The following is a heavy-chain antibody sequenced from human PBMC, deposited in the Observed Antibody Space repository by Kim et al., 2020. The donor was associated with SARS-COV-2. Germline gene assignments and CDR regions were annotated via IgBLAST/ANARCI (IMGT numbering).Heavy chain of an antibody. Sequence: GGSLRLSCATSGFSFSSYTMNWVRQAPGKGLEWVSTISDAPTGHTHYADSVKGRFTISRDDSKNTVSLHMDSLRDEDTAIYYCVTRLVAHFDHLGQGTLV. CDR2: ISDAPTGHT. V-gene: IGHV3-23*01. D-gene: IGHD2-21*01. CDR3: VTRLVAHFDH. CDR1: GFSFSSYT. J-gene: IGHJ4*02.